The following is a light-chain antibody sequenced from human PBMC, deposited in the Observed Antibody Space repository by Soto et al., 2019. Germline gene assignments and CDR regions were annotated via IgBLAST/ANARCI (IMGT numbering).Light chain of an antibody. J-gene: IGKJ1*01. CDR1: QSVLYSSNNENY. CDR3: QQYYSTLWT. V-gene: IGKV4-1*01. CDR2: WAS. Sequence: DIVMTQSPDSLAVSLGERATINCKSSQSVLYSSNNENYLAWYQQKPGQPPKLLIYWASTRESGVPVRFSGSGSGTDFTLTISSLQAEDVAVYYCQQYYSTLWTFGQGTKVEIK.